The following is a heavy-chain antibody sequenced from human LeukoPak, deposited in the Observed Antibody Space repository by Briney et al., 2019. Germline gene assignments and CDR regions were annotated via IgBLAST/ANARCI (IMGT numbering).Heavy chain of an antibody. D-gene: IGHD3/OR15-3a*01. Sequence: GGSLRLSCAASGITFSNYWMHWVRHDAGRGLVWVSHINMVGSHTTYADSVMGRFTISRDNAKSTVYLQMNSLRAEDTAVYYCATDDYRGLGYWGQGTPVTVSS. CDR2: INMVGSHT. J-gene: IGHJ4*02. CDR3: ATDDYRGLGY. CDR1: GITFSNYW. V-gene: IGHV3-74*01.